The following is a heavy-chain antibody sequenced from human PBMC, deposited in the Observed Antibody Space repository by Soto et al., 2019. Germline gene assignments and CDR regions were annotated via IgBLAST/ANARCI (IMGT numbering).Heavy chain of an antibody. D-gene: IGHD7-27*01. Sequence: GESLKISCKGSGYRFTSYWISWVRQLPGRGLEWMALIYPVDSDTRYSPSFQGQVTISADKSISTAYLQWISLKASDTAIYYCATTANWGSGDPFDMWGQGTMVTVSS. J-gene: IGHJ3*02. V-gene: IGHV5-51*01. CDR1: GYRFTSYW. CDR3: ATTANWGSGDPFDM. CDR2: IYPVDSDT.